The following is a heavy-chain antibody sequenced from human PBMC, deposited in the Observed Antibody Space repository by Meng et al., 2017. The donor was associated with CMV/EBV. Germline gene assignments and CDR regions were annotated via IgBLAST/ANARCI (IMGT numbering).Heavy chain of an antibody. J-gene: IGHJ6*02. Sequence: GESLKISCTASGFTLGDYAMSWVRQAPGKGLEWVGFIRSKAYGGTTEYAASVKGRFTISRDDSKSIAYLQMNSLKTEDTAVYYCTSLLLWFGELLDSPYGMDVWGQGTTVTVSS. CDR1: GFTLGDYA. CDR2: IRSKAYGGTT. D-gene: IGHD3-10*01. CDR3: TSLLLWFGELLDSPYGMDV. V-gene: IGHV3-49*04.